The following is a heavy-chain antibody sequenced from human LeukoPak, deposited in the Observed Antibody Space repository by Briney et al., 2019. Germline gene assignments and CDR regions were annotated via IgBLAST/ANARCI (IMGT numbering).Heavy chain of an antibody. CDR3: ARDNLAAAGSFDY. CDR2: INPNSGGT. J-gene: IGHJ4*02. CDR1: GCTFTGYY. Sequence: ATVKVSCKASGCTFTGYYMHWVRQAPGQGLEWMGWINPNSGGTNYAQKFQGRVTMTRDTSISTAYMELSRLRSDDTAVYYCARDNLAAAGSFDYWGQGTLVTVSS. D-gene: IGHD6-13*01. V-gene: IGHV1-2*02.